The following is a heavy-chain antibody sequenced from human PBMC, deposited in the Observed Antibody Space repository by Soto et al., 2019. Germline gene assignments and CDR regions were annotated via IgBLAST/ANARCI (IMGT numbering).Heavy chain of an antibody. CDR2: ISGSGGST. D-gene: IGHD1-26*01. V-gene: IGHV3-23*01. CDR3: ARRGSGSYYDY. CDR1: GFTFSSYA. J-gene: IGHJ4*02. Sequence: EVQLLESGGGLVQPGGSLRLSCAASGFTFSSYAMRWVRQAPGKGLEWVSAISGSGGSTYYADSVKGRFTVSRDTSKNTLYLQMNSLRAEETAVYYCARRGSGSYYDYWGQGTLVTVS.